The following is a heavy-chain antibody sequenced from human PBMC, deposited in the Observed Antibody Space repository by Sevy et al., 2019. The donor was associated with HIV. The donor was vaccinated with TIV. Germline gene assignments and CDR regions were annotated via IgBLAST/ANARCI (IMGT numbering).Heavy chain of an antibody. V-gene: IGHV1-24*01. CDR1: GYTLTELS. Sequence: ASVKVSCKVSGYTLTELSMHWVRQAPGKGLEWMGGFDPEDGETIYAQKFQGRVTMTEDISTDTAYMELSSLRSEDTAVKYCATNSPGYSSGWYLSREVWGQGTLVTVSS. D-gene: IGHD6-19*01. CDR3: ATNSPGYSSGWYLSREV. CDR2: FDPEDGET. J-gene: IGHJ4*02.